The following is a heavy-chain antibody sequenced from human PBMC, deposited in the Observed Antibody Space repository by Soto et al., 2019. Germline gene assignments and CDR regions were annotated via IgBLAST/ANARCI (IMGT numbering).Heavy chain of an antibody. CDR3: LSGWPVI. V-gene: IGHV3-48*01. CDR2: ITSGGTTM. CDR1: GFTFSSSK. J-gene: IGHJ4*02. Sequence: EVQVVESGGDLVQPGGSLRLSCAAPGFTFSSSKMHWVRQAPGKGLEWVSSITSGGTTMYYADSVKGRFTISRDDALNSLYLQMNSLRVEDTAVYYCLSGWPVIWGQGTLVTVSS.